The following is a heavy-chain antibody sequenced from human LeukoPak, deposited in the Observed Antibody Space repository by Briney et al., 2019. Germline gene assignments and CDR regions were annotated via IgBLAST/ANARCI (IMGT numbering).Heavy chain of an antibody. J-gene: IGHJ4*02. CDR3: AKSVVVITFRFDD. Sequence: PGGSLRLSCAASGFTFSSYWMSWVRQAPGKGLEWVANIKQDGSEKYYVDSVKGRFTISRDNSKNMVYLQMNNLRADDTAVYYCAKSVVVITFRFDDWGQGALVTVSS. CDR2: IKQDGSEK. V-gene: IGHV3-7*03. D-gene: IGHD2-15*01. CDR1: GFTFSSYW.